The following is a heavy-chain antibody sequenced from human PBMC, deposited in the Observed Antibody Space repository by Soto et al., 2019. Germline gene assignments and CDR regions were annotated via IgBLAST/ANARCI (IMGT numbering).Heavy chain of an antibody. J-gene: IGHJ4*02. CDR2: IYYSGST. CDR3: ARHTPAISISDH. CDR1: GGSISSSSYY. D-gene: IGHD2-15*01. Sequence: QLQLQESGPGLVKPSETLSLTCTVSGGSISSSSYYWGWIRQPPGKGLEWIGSIYYSGSTYYNPSLNRRVTTPVDTSKTQFSRKLSSLTAADTAVYYCARHTPAISISDHWGQGTLVTVSS. V-gene: IGHV4-39*01.